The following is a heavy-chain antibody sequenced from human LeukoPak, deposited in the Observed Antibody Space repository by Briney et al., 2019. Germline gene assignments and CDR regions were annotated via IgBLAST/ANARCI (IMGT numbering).Heavy chain of an antibody. CDR1: GFTFHTYW. V-gene: IGHV3-7*01. Sequence: GGSLRLSCAASGFTFHTYWMTWVRQAPGKGLEWVANIKQDGSDKYYADSVKGRFAISRDNAKNSLYVQMNTLTVEDTAIYYCARDHMSGYYGYWGQGTLVTVSS. CDR3: ARDHMSGYYGY. J-gene: IGHJ4*02. CDR2: IKQDGSDK.